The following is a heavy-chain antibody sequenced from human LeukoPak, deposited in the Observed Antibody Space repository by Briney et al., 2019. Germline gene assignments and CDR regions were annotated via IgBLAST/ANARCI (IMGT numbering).Heavy chain of an antibody. J-gene: IGHJ3*02. CDR3: ARDSVPLDAFDI. Sequence: QPGGSLRLSCAASGFTFRSHSMNWVRQAPGKGLEWVSSISSSSSYIYYADSVKGRFTISRDNAKNSLYLQMNSLRAEDTAVYYCARDSVPLDAFDIRGQGTMVTVSS. CDR2: ISSSSSYI. CDR1: GFTFRSHS. V-gene: IGHV3-21*01.